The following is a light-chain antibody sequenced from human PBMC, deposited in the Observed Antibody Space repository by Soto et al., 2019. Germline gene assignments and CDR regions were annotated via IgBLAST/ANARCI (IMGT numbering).Light chain of an antibody. CDR3: QQYDNLPIT. CDR2: DSS. V-gene: IGKV1-33*01. CDR1: QDISKY. Sequence: IRRTQSPSSLSTSVGDRVIITCQASQDISKYLNWYQQKPGRAPNLLIYDSSNLETGVPSRFSGSGSGSDFTLTISSLQPEDIATYYWQQYDNLPITFGQGTRLEIK. J-gene: IGKJ5*01.